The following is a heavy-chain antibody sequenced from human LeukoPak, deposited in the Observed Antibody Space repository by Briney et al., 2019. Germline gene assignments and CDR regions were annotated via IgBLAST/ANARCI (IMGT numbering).Heavy chain of an antibody. D-gene: IGHD3-9*01. CDR1: GGTFSSYA. CDR3: ARGGYDILTGYYPFDY. Sequence: ASVKVSRKASGGTFSSYAISWVRQAPGQGLEWMGIINPSGGSTSYAQKFQGRVTMTRDTSTSTVYMELSSLRSEDTAVYYCARGGYDILTGYYPFDYWGQGTLVTVSS. CDR2: INPSGGST. V-gene: IGHV1-46*01. J-gene: IGHJ4*02.